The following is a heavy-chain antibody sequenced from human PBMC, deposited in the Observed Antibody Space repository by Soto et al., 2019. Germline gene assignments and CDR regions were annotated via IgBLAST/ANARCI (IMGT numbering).Heavy chain of an antibody. J-gene: IGHJ4*02. CDR2: ISSGSNYI. CDR3: ARVKNYARDY. CDR1: GFTFSNYN. D-gene: IGHD3-16*01. Sequence: GGSLRLSCVASGFTFSNYNMNWVRQAPGKGLEWVSSISSGSNYIVYADSMKGRFTISRDNAKNSLYLEMSSLRVEDTAVFYCARVKNYARDYWGQGTPVTVSS. V-gene: IGHV3-21*01.